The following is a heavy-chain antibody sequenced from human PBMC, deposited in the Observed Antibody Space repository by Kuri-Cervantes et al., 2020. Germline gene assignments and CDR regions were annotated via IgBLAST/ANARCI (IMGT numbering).Heavy chain of an antibody. Sequence: ASVKVSCKASGYTFTSYGISWVRQAPGQGLEWMGWIGAYNGNTNYAQKFQGRVTMTRDTSISTAYMELNSLRSDDTAIYYCARRERNFCESTRCLFDIWGQGTLVTVSS. J-gene: IGHJ4*02. CDR2: IGAYNGNT. CDR1: GYTFTSYG. CDR3: ARRERNFCESTRCLFDI. D-gene: IGHD2-2*01. V-gene: IGHV1-18*01.